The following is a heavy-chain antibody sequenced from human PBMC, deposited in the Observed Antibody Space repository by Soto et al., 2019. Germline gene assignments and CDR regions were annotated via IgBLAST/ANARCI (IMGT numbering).Heavy chain of an antibody. J-gene: IGHJ6*02. CDR3: ASFGMENCSGGSCYSNYYYGMDV. CDR2: INPSGGST. Sequence: QVQLVQSGAEVKKPGASVKVSCKASGYTFTSYYMHWVRQAPGQGLEWMGIINPSGGSTSYAQKLQGRVTMTRDTSTSTVYMELSSLRSEDTAVYYCASFGMENCSGGSCYSNYYYGMDVWGQGTTVTVSS. V-gene: IGHV1-46*04. CDR1: GYTFTSYY. D-gene: IGHD2-15*01.